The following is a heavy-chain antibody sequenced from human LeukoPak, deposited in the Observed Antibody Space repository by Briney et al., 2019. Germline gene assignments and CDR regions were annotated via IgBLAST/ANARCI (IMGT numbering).Heavy chain of an antibody. CDR3: ARHDYDSSGHRRDYYFDY. D-gene: IGHD3-22*01. CDR1: GGSITGSTYY. J-gene: IGHJ4*02. CDR2: VIHSGTT. Sequence: PSETLSLTCTVSGGSITGSTYYWGWIRQPPGKGLEWIVSVIHSGTTYYNPSLRSRVTVSMDTFKKQFSLRLSSVTAADTAVYYCARHDYDSSGHRRDYYFDYWSQGTLVTVSS. V-gene: IGHV4-39*01.